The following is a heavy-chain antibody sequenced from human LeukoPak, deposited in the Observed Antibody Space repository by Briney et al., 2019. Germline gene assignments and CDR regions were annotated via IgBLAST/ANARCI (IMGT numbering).Heavy chain of an antibody. D-gene: IGHD6-13*01. V-gene: IGHV3-7*01. CDR3: GRFGYEAAVDL. Sequence: GGSLGLSCAASGFTFSTYWMTWVRLAPGKGLEWVANIEPAGSDTYYVAPVKGRFTIFRDNAKNLLYLQMNDLRADDTAVYSCGRFGYEAAVDLWGQGTLVAVS. CDR2: IEPAGSDT. J-gene: IGHJ5*02. CDR1: GFTFSTYW.